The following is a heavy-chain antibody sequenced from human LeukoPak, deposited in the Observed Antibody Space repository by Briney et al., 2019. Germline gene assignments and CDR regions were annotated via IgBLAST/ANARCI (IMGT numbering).Heavy chain of an antibody. Sequence: SETLSLTCTVSGGSISSYYWSWIRQPPGKGLEWIGYIYYSGSTNYNPSLKSRVTISVDTSKNQFSLKLSFVTAADTAVYYCARVRYGEYSYGPYLFDYWGQGTLVTVSS. CDR3: ARVRYGEYSYGPYLFDY. CDR1: GGSISSYY. J-gene: IGHJ4*02. V-gene: IGHV4-59*01. D-gene: IGHD5-18*01. CDR2: IYYSGST.